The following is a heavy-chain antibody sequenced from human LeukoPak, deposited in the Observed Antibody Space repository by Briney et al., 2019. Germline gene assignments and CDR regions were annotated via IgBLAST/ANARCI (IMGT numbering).Heavy chain of an antibody. CDR3: ARIGYSSSSYDY. CDR1: GFRFSYYW. J-gene: IGHJ4*02. Sequence: GGSLRLSCAASGFRFSYYWMTWVRQTPGKGLEWVANIQEDATTKYYVDSVRGRFTISRDNAQNSLYLQMNSLRAEDTATYYCARIGYSSSSYDYWGQGTLVTVSS. D-gene: IGHD6-6*01. CDR2: IQEDATTK. V-gene: IGHV3-7*01.